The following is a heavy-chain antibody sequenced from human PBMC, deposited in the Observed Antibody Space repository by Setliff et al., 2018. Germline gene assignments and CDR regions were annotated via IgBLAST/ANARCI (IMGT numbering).Heavy chain of an antibody. CDR1: GYSFIDFY. J-gene: IGHJ4*02. D-gene: IGHD2-15*01. CDR3: AVSGINDPLSY. Sequence: ASVKVSCKTSGYSFIDFYMHWVRQAPGQGLEWIGFINPKTDYTASAQKVHGRIAMTKDASISTAYMELYNLTPDDTAVYYCAVSGINDPLSYWGQGTLVTVSS. V-gene: IGHV1-2*02. CDR2: INPKTDYT.